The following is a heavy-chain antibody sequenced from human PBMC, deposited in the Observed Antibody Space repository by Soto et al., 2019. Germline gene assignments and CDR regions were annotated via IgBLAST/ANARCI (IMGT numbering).Heavy chain of an antibody. CDR3: AREDLAYCGGDCPTGAFDI. J-gene: IGHJ3*02. D-gene: IGHD2-21*02. V-gene: IGHV4-30-2*01. CDR2: IYHSGST. CDR1: GGSIISGGYS. Sequence: TLSLTCAVSGGSIISGGYSCSCIRQPPGNGLEWIGYIYHSGSTYYNPSLKSRVTISVDRSKNQFSLKLSSVTAADTAVYYCAREDLAYCGGDCPTGAFDIWGQGTMVTVSS.